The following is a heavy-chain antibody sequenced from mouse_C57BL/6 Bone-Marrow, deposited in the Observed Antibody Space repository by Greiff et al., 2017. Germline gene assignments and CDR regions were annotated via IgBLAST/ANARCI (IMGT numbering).Heavy chain of an antibody. CDR3: ARHYYSSSYDYAMDY. D-gene: IGHD1-1*01. Sequence: DVMLVESGGDLVKPGGSLKLSCAASGFTFSSYGMSWVRQTPDKRLEWVATISSGGSYTYYPDSVKGRFTISRDNAKNTLYLQMSSLKSEDTAMYYCARHYYSSSYDYAMDYWGQGTSVTVSS. J-gene: IGHJ4*01. CDR2: ISSGGSYT. V-gene: IGHV5-6*02. CDR1: GFTFSSYG.